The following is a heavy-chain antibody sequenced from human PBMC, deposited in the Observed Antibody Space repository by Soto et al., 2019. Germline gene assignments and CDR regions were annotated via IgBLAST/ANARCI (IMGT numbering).Heavy chain of an antibody. V-gene: IGHV4-59*08. Sequence: SETLSLTRNVAGGNIINYDWSWIRQPPGKGLEWFGYVYFNGNTNYNPSLKSRVTISVDTSKNQFSLNLNSVTAADTAVYYCAATTISQGSAFDVWGQGIAVTVSS. CDR3: AATTISQGSAFDV. D-gene: IGHD3-10*01. CDR2: VYFNGNT. J-gene: IGHJ3*01. CDR1: GGNIINYD.